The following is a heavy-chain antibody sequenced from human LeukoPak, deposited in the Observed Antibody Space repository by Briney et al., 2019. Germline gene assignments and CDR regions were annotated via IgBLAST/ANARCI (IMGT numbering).Heavy chain of an antibody. D-gene: IGHD3/OR15-3a*01. CDR2: MYLSGET. J-gene: IGHJ4*02. V-gene: IGHV4-4*07. Sequence: SETLSLTCTVSGGSISSYYWSWIRQPPGKGLEWIGRMYLSGETNYNPSLNSRVTMSLDTSKNHFSLKLTSATAADTAVYYCASGIQWTGNNYWGQGILVTVSS. CDR3: ASGIQWTGNNY. CDR1: GGSISSYY.